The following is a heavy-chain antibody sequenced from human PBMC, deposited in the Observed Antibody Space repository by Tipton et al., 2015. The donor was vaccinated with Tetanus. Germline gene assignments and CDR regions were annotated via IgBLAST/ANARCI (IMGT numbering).Heavy chain of an antibody. D-gene: IGHD3-16*01. J-gene: IGHJ4*02. CDR1: GASISSSDYY. CDR2: VYYDGSA. Sequence: TLSLTCTVSGASISSSDYYWGWIRQPPGKGLEWIGSVYYDGSAYRNPSLESRLTISVDTSKNQFSLKLNSVSAADTAVYYCARDSRVLGPWFYWGQGTLVTVSS. V-gene: IGHV4-39*02. CDR3: ARDSRVLGPWFY.